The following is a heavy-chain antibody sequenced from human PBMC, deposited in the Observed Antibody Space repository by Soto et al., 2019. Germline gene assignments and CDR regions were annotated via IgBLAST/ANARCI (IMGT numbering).Heavy chain of an antibody. V-gene: IGHV1-69*12. CDR2: IIPIFGTA. CDR3: AASRAYDSSDYSGFHYGMDV. CDR1: GGTFSSYA. D-gene: IGHD3-22*01. Sequence: QVQLVQSGAEVKKPGSSVKVSCKASGGTFSSYAISWVRQAPGQGLEWMGGIIPIFGTANYAQTFQGRVTITADESTSTAYMGLSSLRSEDTALYYWAASRAYDSSDYSGFHYGMDVWGLGTTVAVSS. J-gene: IGHJ6*02.